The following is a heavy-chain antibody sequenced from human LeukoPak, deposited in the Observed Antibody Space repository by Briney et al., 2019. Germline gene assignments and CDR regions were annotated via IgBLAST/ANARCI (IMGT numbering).Heavy chain of an antibody. D-gene: IGHD1-20*01. Sequence: SETLSLTCAVYGGSFSGYYWSWIRQPPGKGLEWIGEINHSGSTNYNPSLKGRVTISVDTSKNQFSLKLSSVTAADTAVYYCARVFITGTYNWFDPWGQGTLVTVSS. CDR1: GGSFSGYY. V-gene: IGHV4-34*01. CDR2: INHSGST. J-gene: IGHJ5*02. CDR3: ARVFITGTYNWFDP.